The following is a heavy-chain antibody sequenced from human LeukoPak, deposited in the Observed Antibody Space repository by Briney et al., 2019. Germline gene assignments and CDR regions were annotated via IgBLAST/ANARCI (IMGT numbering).Heavy chain of an antibody. V-gene: IGHV3-73*01. CDR3: TRRNYGDYANYYYYYMDV. J-gene: IGHJ6*03. CDR1: GFTFSGSA. Sequence: GESLRLSCAASGFTFSGSAMHWVRQASGKGLEWVGRIRSKANSYATAYAASVKGRFTISRDDSKNTAYLQMNSLKTEDTAVYYCTRRNYGDYANYYYYYMDVWGKGTTVTVSS. CDR2: IRSKANSYAT. D-gene: IGHD4-17*01.